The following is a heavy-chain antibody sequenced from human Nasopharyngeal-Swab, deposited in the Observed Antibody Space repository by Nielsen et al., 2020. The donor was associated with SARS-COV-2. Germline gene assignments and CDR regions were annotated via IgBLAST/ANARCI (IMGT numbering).Heavy chain of an antibody. Sequence: WIPQPPGKGLEWIGEINHSGSTNYNPSLKSRVTISVDKSKNQFSLKLSSVTAADTAVYYCARAGTTSPETPFDYWGQGTLVTVSS. J-gene: IGHJ4*02. CDR2: INHSGST. D-gene: IGHD1-1*01. V-gene: IGHV4-4*02. CDR3: ARAGTTSPETPFDY.